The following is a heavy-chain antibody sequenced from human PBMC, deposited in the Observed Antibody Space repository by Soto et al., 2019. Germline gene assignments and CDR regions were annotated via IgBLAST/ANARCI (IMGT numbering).Heavy chain of an antibody. CDR1: A. CDR2: INAANGNT. V-gene: IGHV1-3*01. Sequence: ARRWARQAHGQRLEWMGWINAANGNTKYSQKFQGRVTITRDTSASTAYMALSSLRSEDTAVYYCPRELSVLAYWLKGTLVTVTP. CDR3: PRELSVLAY. J-gene: IGHJ4*02.